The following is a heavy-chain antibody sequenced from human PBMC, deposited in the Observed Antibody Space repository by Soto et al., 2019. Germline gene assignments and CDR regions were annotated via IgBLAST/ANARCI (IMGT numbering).Heavy chain of an antibody. D-gene: IGHD3-9*01. J-gene: IGHJ5*02. CDR3: ARALSDYDILTGYHIWFDP. CDR1: GFTVSSNY. CDR2: IYSGGST. V-gene: IGHV3-53*02. Sequence: EVQLVETGGGLIQPGGSLRLSCAASGFTVSSNYMSWVRQAPGKGLEWVSVIYSGGSTYYADSVKGRFTISRDNSKNTLYLHMNSLRAEDTAVYYCARALSDYDILTGYHIWFDPWGQGTLVTVSS.